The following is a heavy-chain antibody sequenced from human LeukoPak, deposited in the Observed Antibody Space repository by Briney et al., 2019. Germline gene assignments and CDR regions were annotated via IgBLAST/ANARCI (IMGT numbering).Heavy chain of an antibody. CDR2: IKQDGREK. J-gene: IGHJ3*02. V-gene: IGHV3-7*01. Sequence: GGSLRLSCAASGFTFSSYWMSGVRQAPGKGGEGVAQIKQDGREKYYVDSVKGRFTISRDNAKNSLYLQMTSLRAEDTAVYSSATGSRIAADAFDIWGQGTMVTVSS. CDR3: ATGSRIAADAFDI. D-gene: IGHD6-13*01. CDR1: GFTFSSYW.